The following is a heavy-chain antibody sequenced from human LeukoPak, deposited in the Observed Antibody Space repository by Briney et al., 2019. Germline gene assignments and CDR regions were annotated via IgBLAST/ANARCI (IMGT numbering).Heavy chain of an antibody. CDR2: IYYSGST. CDR3: ARGGYYSDY. CDR1: GASISSGDYL. V-gene: IGHV4-61*08. Sequence: SETLSLTCTVSGASISSGDYLWSWIRQPPGKGLEWIGYIYYSGSTNYNPSLKSRVTISVDTSKNQFSLKLSSVTAADTAVYYCARGGYYSDYWGQGTLVTVSS. J-gene: IGHJ4*02.